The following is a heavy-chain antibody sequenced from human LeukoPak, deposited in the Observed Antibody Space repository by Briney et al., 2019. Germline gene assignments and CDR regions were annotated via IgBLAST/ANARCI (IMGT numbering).Heavy chain of an antibody. D-gene: IGHD3-3*01. CDR1: GGSISSYY. CDR3: ARELRFSSYYYYMDV. Sequence: PSESLSLTCPVYGGSISSYYWSWIRQPPGKGLEWIGYIYYSGSTNYNPSLKSRVTISVDASKNQFSLKLSSVTAADTAVYYCARELRFSSYYYYMDVWGKGTTVTVSS. CDR2: IYYSGST. J-gene: IGHJ6*03. V-gene: IGHV4-59*01.